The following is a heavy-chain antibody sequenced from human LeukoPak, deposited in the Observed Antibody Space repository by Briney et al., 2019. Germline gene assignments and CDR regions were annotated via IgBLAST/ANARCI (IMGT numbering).Heavy chain of an antibody. D-gene: IGHD6-13*01. J-gene: IGHJ6*03. Sequence: PGGSLRLSCAASGFTFDDSGMSWIRQPPGKGLEWIGSIPHTGSSYYNPSLKSRVTISVDTSKNQFSLRLSSVTAADTALYYCARVYTGSSWDYYYYMDVWGKGTTVTVSS. CDR3: ARVYTGSSWDYYYYMDV. V-gene: IGHV4-38-2*01. CDR1: GFTFDDSG. CDR2: IPHTGSS.